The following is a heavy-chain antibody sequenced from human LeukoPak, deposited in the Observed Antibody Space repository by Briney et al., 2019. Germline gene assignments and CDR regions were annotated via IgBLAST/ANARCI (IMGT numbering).Heavy chain of an antibody. CDR1: GFTFDDYA. CDR3: ARAHSGWNYYFDY. V-gene: IGHV3-9*01. D-gene: IGHD6-19*01. J-gene: IGHJ4*02. Sequence: SLRLSCAASGFTFDDYAMHWVRQAPGKGLEWVSGISWNSGSIGYADSVKGRFTISRDNAKNSLYLQMNSLRAEDTAVYYCARAHSGWNYYFDYWGQGTLVTVSS. CDR2: ISWNSGSI.